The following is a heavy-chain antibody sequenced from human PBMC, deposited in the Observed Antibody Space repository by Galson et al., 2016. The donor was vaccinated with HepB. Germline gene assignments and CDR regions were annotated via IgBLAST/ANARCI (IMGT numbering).Heavy chain of an antibody. V-gene: IGHV3-74*01. CDR1: GFTFCSYW. CDR2: IRRDGSNT. CDR3: ARSPRGYHD. J-gene: IGHJ4*02. Sequence: SLRLSCAASGFTFCSYWMHWVRQAPGKGLVWVSRIRRDGSNTIYADPVKGRFTISRDNAKKTLYLQMNSLRAEDTAVYYCARSPRGYHDWGQGTLVTVSS. D-gene: IGHD3-22*01.